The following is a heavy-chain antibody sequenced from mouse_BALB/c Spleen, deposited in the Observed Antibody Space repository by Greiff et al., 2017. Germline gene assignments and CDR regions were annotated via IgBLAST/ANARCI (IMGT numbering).Heavy chain of an antibody. D-gene: IGHD1-1*01. CDR1: GFNIKDTY. CDR2: IDPANGNT. V-gene: IGHV14-3*02. CDR3: ASDYYPFAY. Sequence: VQLQRSGAELVKPGASVKLSCTASGFNIKDTYMHWVKQRPEQGLEWIGRIDPANGNTKYDPKFQGKATITADTSSNTAYLQLSSLTSEDTAVYYCASDYYPFAYWGQGTLVTVSA. J-gene: IGHJ3*01.